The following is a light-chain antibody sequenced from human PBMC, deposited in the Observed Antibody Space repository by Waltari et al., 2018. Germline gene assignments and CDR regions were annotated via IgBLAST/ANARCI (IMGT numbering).Light chain of an antibody. CDR3: QSYDSSLRAVV. Sequence: QSVLTQPPSVSGAPGQRVTISCTGGSPNLETHYFVHWYQQLPGTAPKLLISANDSRPSGVPDRFSGSKSGTSASLAITGLQAEDEADYYCQSYDSSLRAVVFGGGTKLTVL. CDR1: SPNLETHYF. CDR2: AND. V-gene: IGLV1-40*01. J-gene: IGLJ3*02.